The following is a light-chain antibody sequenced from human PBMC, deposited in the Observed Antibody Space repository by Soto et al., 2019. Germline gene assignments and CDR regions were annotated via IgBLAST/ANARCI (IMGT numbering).Light chain of an antibody. CDR2: TAS. CDR3: QHSYSIPFT. CDR1: QSISTY. Sequence: IQLTQSPSSLSASVGDTVTITCRASQSISTYLNWYQQKPGTAPKLLIYTASNLQRGVPSKFSGSGSGTDFTLTISSLQPEDFATYYCQHSYSIPFTFGQGTKLEI. J-gene: IGKJ2*01. V-gene: IGKV1-39*01.